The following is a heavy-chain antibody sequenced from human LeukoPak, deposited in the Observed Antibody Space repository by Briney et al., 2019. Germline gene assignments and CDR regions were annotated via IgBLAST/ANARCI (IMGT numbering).Heavy chain of an antibody. CDR1: GGSVSSATYY. Sequence: SETLSLTCTVSGGSVSSATYYWSWIRQPAGEGLEWIGRIYGSGTTNYNPSLKSRVTISLDASENQFSLKLSSVTAADTAVYYCAREAIAAAGKAGNWFDPWGQGTLVTVSS. D-gene: IGHD6-13*01. CDR3: AREAIAAAGKAGNWFDP. V-gene: IGHV4-61*10. CDR2: IYGSGTT. J-gene: IGHJ5*02.